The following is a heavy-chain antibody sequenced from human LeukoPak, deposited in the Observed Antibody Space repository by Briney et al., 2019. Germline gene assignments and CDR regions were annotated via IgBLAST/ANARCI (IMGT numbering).Heavy chain of an antibody. D-gene: IGHD2-2*01. Sequence: ASVKVSCKASGYTFTSYYMHWVRQAPGQGLEWMGIINPSGGSTSYAQKFQGRVTMTRDTSISTAYMELSRLRSGDTAVYYCARRYRQLLLGHYYYYMDVWGKGTTVTVSS. J-gene: IGHJ6*03. V-gene: IGHV1-46*01. CDR1: GYTFTSYY. CDR2: INPSGGST. CDR3: ARRYRQLLLGHYYYYMDV.